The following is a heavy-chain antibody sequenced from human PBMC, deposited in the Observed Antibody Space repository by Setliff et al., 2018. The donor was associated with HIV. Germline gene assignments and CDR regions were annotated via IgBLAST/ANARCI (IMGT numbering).Heavy chain of an antibody. J-gene: IGHJ3*01. V-gene: IGHV1-69*04. CDR1: GGTFSAYA. Sequence: SVKXSCXASGGTFSAYAVNWVRQAPGQGLEWMGRIISILGTPNYSHKFQGRVTITADKSTTTTYMELSSLRSDDTAIYYCARDFHVLGYCSADSCPYYASDVWGQGTMVTVSS. D-gene: IGHD2-15*01. CDR2: IISILGTP. CDR3: ARDFHVLGYCSADSCPYYASDV.